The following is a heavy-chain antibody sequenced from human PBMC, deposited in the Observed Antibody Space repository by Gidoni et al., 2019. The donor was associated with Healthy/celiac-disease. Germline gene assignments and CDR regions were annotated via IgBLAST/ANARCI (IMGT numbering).Heavy chain of an antibody. V-gene: IGHV3-13*01. J-gene: IGHJ4*02. Sequence: EVQLVESGGGLVQPGGSLRLSCAASGFPFSRYDLHWVRQATGKGLEWVSAIGTAGDTYYPGSVKGRFTISRENAKNSLYLQMNSLRAGDTAVYYCARGDIAYCGGDCYSGSLDYWGQGTLVTVSS. CDR2: IGTAGDT. CDR3: ARGDIAYCGGDCYSGSLDY. CDR1: GFPFSRYD. D-gene: IGHD2-21*02.